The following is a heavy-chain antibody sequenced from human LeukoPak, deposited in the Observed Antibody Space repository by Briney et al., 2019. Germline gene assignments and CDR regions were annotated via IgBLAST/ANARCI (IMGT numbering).Heavy chain of an antibody. CDR2: ISANNANT. Sequence: ASVKVSCMASGYTFTTYGVSWVRQAPGQGLEWLGWISANNANTNYAQNLQGRVTMTTDPSTSTAYMELRSLRSDDTAVYYCARGAGYCSGTSCYPYYFDYGGRGTRVSVSS. CDR1: GYTFTTYG. D-gene: IGHD2-2*01. V-gene: IGHV1-18*01. J-gene: IGHJ4*02. CDR3: ARGAGYCSGTSCYPYYFDY.